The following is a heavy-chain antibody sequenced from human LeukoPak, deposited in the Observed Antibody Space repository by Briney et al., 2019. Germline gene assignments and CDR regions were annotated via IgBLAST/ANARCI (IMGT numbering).Heavy chain of an antibody. CDR2: VTYTGAT. J-gene: IGHJ6*02. CDR1: GGSVRGFY. CDR3: ARRGYDLLSDV. D-gene: IGHD3-9*01. Sequence: SETLSLTCAVSGGSVRGFYWSWIRQTPEKGLAWIGEVTYTGATNYNPSFKSRLTISLDTSKNQFSLTLRSVTAADTAIYYCARRGYDLLSDVWGQGTTVTVS. V-gene: IGHV4-34*01.